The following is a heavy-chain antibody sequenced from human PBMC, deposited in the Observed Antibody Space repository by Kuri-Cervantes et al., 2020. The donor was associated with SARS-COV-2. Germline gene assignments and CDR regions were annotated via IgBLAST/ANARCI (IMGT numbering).Heavy chain of an antibody. D-gene: IGHD1-26*01. J-gene: IGHJ4*02. V-gene: IGHV3-15*01. CDR1: GFTFSNAW. CDR2: IKSKTDGGTT. CDR3: ARGLWEIQYYFDY. Sequence: GGSLRLSCAASGFTFSNAWMSWVRQAPGKGLEWVGRIKSKTDGGTTDYAAPVKGRFTISRDDSKNTLYLQMNSLKTEDTAVYYCARGLWEIQYYFDYWGQGTLVTVSS.